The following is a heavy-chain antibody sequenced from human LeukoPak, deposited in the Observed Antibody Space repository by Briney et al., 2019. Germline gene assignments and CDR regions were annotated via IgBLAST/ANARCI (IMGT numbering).Heavy chain of an antibody. V-gene: IGHV4-4*02. CDR3: ASAQQWLVGGFDY. CDR2: IYHSGST. Sequence: PSETLSLTCAVSGGSISSSNWWSWVRQPPGKGLEWIGEIYHSGSTNYNPSLKSRVTISVDKSKNQFSLKLSSVTAADTAVYYCASAQQWLVGGFDYWGQGTLVTVSS. D-gene: IGHD6-19*01. J-gene: IGHJ4*02. CDR1: GGSISSSNW.